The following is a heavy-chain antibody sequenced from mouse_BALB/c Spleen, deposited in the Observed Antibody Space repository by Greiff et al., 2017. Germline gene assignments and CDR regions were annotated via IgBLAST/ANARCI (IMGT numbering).Heavy chain of an antibody. CDR2: IDPSDSHT. CDR3: AREVQGYAMDY. Sequence: QVQLQQPGAELVKPGASVKLSCKASGYTFTSYWMHWVKQRPGQGLEWIGEIDPSDSHTNYNQKFKGKATLTVDKSSSTAYMQLSSLTSEDSAVYYCAREVQGYAMDYWGQGTSVTVSS. V-gene: IGHV1-69*02. J-gene: IGHJ4*01. D-gene: IGHD2-14*01. CDR1: GYTFTSYW.